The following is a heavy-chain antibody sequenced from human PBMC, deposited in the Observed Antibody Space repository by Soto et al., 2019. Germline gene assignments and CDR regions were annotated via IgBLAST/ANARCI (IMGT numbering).Heavy chain of an antibody. J-gene: IGHJ6*02. CDR1: GYTFTGYY. CDR3: AREAAANANYYYGMDV. D-gene: IGHD6-13*01. V-gene: IGHV1-2*04. Sequence: ASVKVSCKASGYTFTGYYMHWVRQAPGQGLEWMGWINPNSGGTNYAQKFQGWVTMTRDTSISTAYMELSRLRSDDTAVYYCAREAAANANYYYGMDVWGQGTTVTVSS. CDR2: INPNSGGT.